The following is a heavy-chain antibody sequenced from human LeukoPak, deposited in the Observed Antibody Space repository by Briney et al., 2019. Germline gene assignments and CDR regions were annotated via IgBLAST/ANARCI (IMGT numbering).Heavy chain of an antibody. CDR2: ISGSGGST. CDR1: GFTFSSYA. V-gene: IGHV3-23*01. Sequence: PGGSLRLSCAASGFTFSSYAMSWVRQAPGKGLEWVSAISGSGGSTYYADSVKGRFTISRDNSKNTLYLQMNSLRAEDTAVYYCAKDKAAAGSWGGLIGYWGQGTLVTVSS. CDR3: AKDKAAAGSWGGLIGY. D-gene: IGHD6-13*01. J-gene: IGHJ4*02.